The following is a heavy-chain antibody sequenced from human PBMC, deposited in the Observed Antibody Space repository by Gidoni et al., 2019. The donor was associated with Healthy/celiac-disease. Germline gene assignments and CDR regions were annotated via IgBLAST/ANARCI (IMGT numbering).Heavy chain of an antibody. D-gene: IGHD6-6*01. CDR1: GFTFSSYG. CDR2: IWYDGSNK. CDR3: AREGSIAARHLDY. Sequence: QVQLVESGGGVVQPGRSLRLSCAASGFTFSSYGMHWVRQAPGKGLEWVAVIWYDGSNKYYADSVKGRFTISRDNSKNTLYLQMNSLRAEDTAVYYCAREGSIAARHLDYWGQGTLVTVSS. J-gene: IGHJ4*02. V-gene: IGHV3-33*01.